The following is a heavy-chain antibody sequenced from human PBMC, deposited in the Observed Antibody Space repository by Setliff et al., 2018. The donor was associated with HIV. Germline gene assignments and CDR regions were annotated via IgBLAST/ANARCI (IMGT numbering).Heavy chain of an antibody. D-gene: IGHD6-19*01. J-gene: IGHJ3*01. Sequence: ASVKVSCKAPGYTFTSYGISWVRQAPGQGLEWMGWISGYNGNTKYVEKYQGRVTMTTDTSTSKVYMELRTLRSDDTAVYYCARFPYRSAWFSGGHDAFDVWGQGTMVTVSS. CDR1: GYTFTSYG. V-gene: IGHV1-18*01. CDR3: ARFPYRSAWFSGGHDAFDV. CDR2: ISGYNGNT.